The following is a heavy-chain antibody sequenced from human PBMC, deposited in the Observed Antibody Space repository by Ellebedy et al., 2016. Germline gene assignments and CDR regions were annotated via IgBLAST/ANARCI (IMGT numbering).Heavy chain of an antibody. D-gene: IGHD2-2*02. CDR3: AYCSSSSCYSGVNWFDP. V-gene: IGHV1-18*01. J-gene: IGHJ5*02. CDR2: ISAYNGNT. CDR1: GYTFTSYG. Sequence: ASVKVSXKASGYTFTSYGINWVRQAPGQGLEWMGWISAYNGNTNYAQKLQGRVTMTTDTSTSTAYMELRSLRSDDTAVYYCAYCSSSSCYSGVNWFDPWGQGTLVTVSS.